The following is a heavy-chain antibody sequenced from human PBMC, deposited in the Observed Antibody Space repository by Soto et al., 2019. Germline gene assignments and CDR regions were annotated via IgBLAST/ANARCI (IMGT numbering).Heavy chain of an antibody. CDR1: GYSFDSYA. J-gene: IGHJ3*01. CDR3: ARENDPYGFDL. Sequence: ASVKVSCKASGYSFDSYAYSWVRQAPGQGLEWMGRIGSGDTNYAQKLQGRVTMTTDTSTNTAYMELRSLRSDDTALYYCARENDPYGFDLWGQGTMVTVSS. CDR2: IGSGDT. V-gene: IGHV1-18*01.